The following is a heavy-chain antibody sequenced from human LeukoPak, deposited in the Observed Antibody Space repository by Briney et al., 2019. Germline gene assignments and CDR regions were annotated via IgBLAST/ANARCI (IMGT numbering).Heavy chain of an antibody. V-gene: IGHV4-34*01. D-gene: IGHD3-22*01. CDR3: ARPGAVYDSSGYYSYYFDY. CDR1: GGSFSGYY. J-gene: IGHJ4*02. Sequence: PSETLSLTCAVYGGSFSGYYWSWIRQPPGKGLEWIGEINHSGSTNYNPSLKSRVTISVDTSKNQFSLKLSSVTAADTAVYYCARPGAVYDSSGYYSYYFDYWGQGTLVTVSS. CDR2: INHSGST.